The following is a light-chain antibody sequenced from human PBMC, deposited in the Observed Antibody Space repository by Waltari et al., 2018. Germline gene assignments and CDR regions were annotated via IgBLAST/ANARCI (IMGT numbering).Light chain of an antibody. CDR2: DAA. Sequence: DIQITQSPSSLSASVGDRVTITSQASQDISNYLNWYQQKPGKAPKLRIYDAANLETGVPSRFSGRGSGTDFTFTISSLQPEDIATYYGQQYDNLPLTFGGGTKVEIK. CDR1: QDISNY. V-gene: IGKV1-33*01. CDR3: QQYDNLPLT. J-gene: IGKJ4*01.